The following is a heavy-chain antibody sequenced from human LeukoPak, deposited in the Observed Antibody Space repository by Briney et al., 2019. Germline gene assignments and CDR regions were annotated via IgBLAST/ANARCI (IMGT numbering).Heavy chain of an antibody. D-gene: IGHD4-17*01. CDR3: ARGDYGDYVN. J-gene: IGHJ4*02. V-gene: IGHV4-59*01. Sequence: SETLSLTCTVSGASISSYYWSWIRQPPGKGLEWIGFMYYSGSTNYNPSLKSQVTISVDTSKNQFSLKLSSVTAADTAVYYCARGDYGDYVNWGQGTLVTVSS. CDR1: GASISSYY. CDR2: MYYSGST.